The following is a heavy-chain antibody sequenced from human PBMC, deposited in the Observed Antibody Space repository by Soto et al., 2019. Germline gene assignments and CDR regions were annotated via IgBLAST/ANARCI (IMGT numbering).Heavy chain of an antibody. Sequence: ASVKVSCKASGGTFSSYGISWVRQAPGQGLEWMGWISAYNGNTNYAQKLQGRVTMTTDTSTSTAYMELRSLRSDDTAVYYCARDGEVGARYYFDYWGQGTLVTVSS. CDR3: ARDGEVGARYYFDY. J-gene: IGHJ4*02. CDR1: GGTFSSYG. CDR2: ISAYNGNT. V-gene: IGHV1-18*01. D-gene: IGHD1-26*01.